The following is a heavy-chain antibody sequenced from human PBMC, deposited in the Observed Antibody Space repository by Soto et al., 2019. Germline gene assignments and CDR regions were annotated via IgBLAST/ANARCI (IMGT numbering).Heavy chain of an antibody. CDR2: IYYSGST. J-gene: IGHJ6*02. V-gene: IGHV4-30-4*01. Sequence: PSETLSLTCTVSGGSISSGDYYWSRIRQPPGKGLEWIGYIYYSGSTYYNPSLRSRLTISVDTSKNQFSLKLSSVTAADTAVYCCARLGPTTVPTSYFTGNYNGMDVWGQGTTVTVSS. CDR3: ARLGPTTVPTSYFTGNYNGMDV. D-gene: IGHD4-17*01. CDR1: GGSISSGDYY.